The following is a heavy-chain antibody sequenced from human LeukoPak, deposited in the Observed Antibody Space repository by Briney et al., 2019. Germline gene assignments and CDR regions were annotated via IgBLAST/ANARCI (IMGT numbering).Heavy chain of an antibody. V-gene: IGHV3-23*01. CDR1: GFTISTYD. J-gene: IGHJ5*02. D-gene: IGHD6-19*01. Sequence: GGSLRLSCAASGFTISTYDMSWVRQAPGKGPEWVSGFSGSDGSAYYADSVKGRFTISRDNSKNTLYLQMNSLRADDTAVYYCAKPLYNSGWYGGGDSWGQGTLVTVSS. CDR3: AKPLYNSGWYGGGDS. CDR2: FSGSDGSA.